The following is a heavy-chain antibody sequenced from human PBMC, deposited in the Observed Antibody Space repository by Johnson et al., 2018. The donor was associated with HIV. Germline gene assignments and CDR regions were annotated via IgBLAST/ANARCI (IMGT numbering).Heavy chain of an antibody. J-gene: IGHJ3*02. CDR3: AYPREGSSWSNDAFDI. CDR2: IRYDESNK. CDR1: GFTFSSYG. Sequence: QEQLVVSGGGVVQPGGSLRLSCAASGFTFSSYGMHWVRQAPDKGLEWVAFIRYDESNKYYADSVKGRFTISRDNAKNSLYLQMNSLRAEDTALYYCAYPREGSSWSNDAFDIWGQGTMVTVSS. V-gene: IGHV3-30*02. D-gene: IGHD6-13*01.